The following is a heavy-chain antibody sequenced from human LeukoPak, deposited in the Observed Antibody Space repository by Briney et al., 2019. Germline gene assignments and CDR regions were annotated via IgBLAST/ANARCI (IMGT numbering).Heavy chain of an antibody. CDR3: AKTGPYYFDG. CDR1: GFTFSSSG. Sequence: GASLRLSCAASGFTFSSSGLGWVRHAPGKGLERVSAIGTGFNNVYYADSVKGRFTISRDDSKNTLSLQMNSLRAEDTAVYYCAKTGPYYFDGWGQRILVTVA. V-gene: IGHV3-23*01. CDR2: IGTGFNNV. D-gene: IGHD1-1*01. J-gene: IGHJ4*02.